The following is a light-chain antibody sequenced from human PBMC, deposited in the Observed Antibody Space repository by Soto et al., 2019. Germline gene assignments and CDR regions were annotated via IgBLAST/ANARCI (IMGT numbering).Light chain of an antibody. J-gene: IGKJ4*01. Sequence: EIVLTQSPGTLSLSPGERATLSCRASQSVGSRSLAWYQQRPGQALRLLIYGASSRATGIPDRFGGSGSGADFTLTISRLEPEDFAVYYRQQYGSSPTFGGGTKVDIK. CDR3: QQYGSSPT. V-gene: IGKV3-20*01. CDR1: QSVGSRS. CDR2: GAS.